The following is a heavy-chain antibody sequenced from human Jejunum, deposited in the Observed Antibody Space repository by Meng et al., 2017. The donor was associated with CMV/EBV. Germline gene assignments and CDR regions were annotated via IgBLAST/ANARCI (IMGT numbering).Heavy chain of an antibody. V-gene: IGHV3-20*04. CDR3: ARDISFYGLDV. CDR1: GLRFDDHG. Sequence: CVFSGLRFDDHGMSWVRQAPGKGLEWVSGINWNGGTTAYADSVKGRFTVSRDNAKNSLYLQMHSLRAEDTALYYCARDISFYGLDVWGQGTTVTVSS. J-gene: IGHJ6*02. CDR2: INWNGGTT.